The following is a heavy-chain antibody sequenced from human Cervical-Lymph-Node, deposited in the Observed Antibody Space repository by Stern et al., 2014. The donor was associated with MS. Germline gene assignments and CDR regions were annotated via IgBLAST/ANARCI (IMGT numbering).Heavy chain of an antibody. Sequence: QLVESGPGLVKPSETLSLTCTVSGGSISSSSYYWGWIRQPPGKGLEWIGSIYYSGTTYYTPSLKSRVTISEDTSKTQFSLKLGSVTAADTAVYYCARASRITMIVVDYWGQGTLVTVSS. CDR1: GGSISSSSYY. CDR3: ARASRITMIVVDY. V-gene: IGHV4-39*01. J-gene: IGHJ4*02. D-gene: IGHD3-22*01. CDR2: IYYSGTT.